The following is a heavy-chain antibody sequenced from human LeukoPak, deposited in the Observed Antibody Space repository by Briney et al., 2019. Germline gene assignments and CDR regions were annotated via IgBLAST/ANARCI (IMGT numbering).Heavy chain of an antibody. V-gene: IGHV3-48*01. CDR2: ISSSSSTI. CDR1: GFTFSSYS. Sequence: PGGSLRLSCAASGFTFSSYSMNWVRQAPGKGLEWVSYISSSSSTIYYADSVKGRFTISRDNSKNMLYLQMNSLRAEDTAMYYCASNYFDDSGYYWGFDYWAREPWSPSPQ. CDR3: ASNYFDDSGYYWGFDY. J-gene: IGHJ4*02. D-gene: IGHD3-22*01.